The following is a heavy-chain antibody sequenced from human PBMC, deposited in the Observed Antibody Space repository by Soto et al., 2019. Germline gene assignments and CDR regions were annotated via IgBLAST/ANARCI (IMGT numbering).Heavy chain of an antibody. J-gene: IGHJ6*02. CDR2: MNPNSGKI. Sequence: GASVKVSCKASGYTFTNYDINWVRQATGQGPEYMGWMNPNSGKIGYVQKFQGRVTMTTDTSTSTAYMELRSLRSDDTAVYYCAREGVAPYYYYGMDVWGQGTPVTVSS. CDR3: AREGVAPYYYYGMDV. D-gene: IGHD5-12*01. V-gene: IGHV1-8*01. CDR1: GYTFTNYD.